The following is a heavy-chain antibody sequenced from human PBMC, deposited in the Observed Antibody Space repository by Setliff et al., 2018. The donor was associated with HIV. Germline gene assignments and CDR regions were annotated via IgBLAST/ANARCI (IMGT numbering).Heavy chain of an antibody. V-gene: IGHV4-34*01. D-gene: IGHD2-2*01. CDR2: INHSGST. Sequence: PSETLSLTCAVYGGSFSGYYWSWIRQSPGKGLEWIGEINHSGSTNYNPSLKSRVTISLDRFKNQFSLKLTSVTAADTAVYYCASRVPAARHFDYWGQGTLVTVSS. CDR3: ASRVPAARHFDY. J-gene: IGHJ4*02. CDR1: GGSFSGYY.